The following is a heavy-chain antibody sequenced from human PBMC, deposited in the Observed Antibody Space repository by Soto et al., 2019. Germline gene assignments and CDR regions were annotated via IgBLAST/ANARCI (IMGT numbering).Heavy chain of an antibody. J-gene: IGHJ4*02. CDR2: ISSSGSTI. CDR1: GFTFSSYE. CDR3: ARDLDSGRYYAYEFDY. V-gene: IGHV3-48*03. Sequence: GGSLRLSCAASGFTFSSYEMNWVRQAPGKGLEWVSYISSSGSTIYYADSVKGRFTISRDNAKNSLYLQMNSLRAEGTAVYYCARDLDSGRYYAYEFDYWGQGTLVTVSS. D-gene: IGHD1-26*01.